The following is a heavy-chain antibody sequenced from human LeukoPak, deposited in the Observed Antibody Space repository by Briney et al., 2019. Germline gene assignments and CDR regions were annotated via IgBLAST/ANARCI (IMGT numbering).Heavy chain of an antibody. CDR1: GYIFTGYY. V-gene: IGHV1-2*02. CDR2: INPNSGGT. CDR3: ARPGIEDDSRAYYRLGYFHP. D-gene: IGHD3-22*01. Sequence: ASVKVSCKASGYIFTGYYMLWVRQAPGQGLEWMGWINPNSGGTNYVQKFQGRVTMTRDTSISTAYMELSRLTSDDTAGYYCARPGIEDDSRAYYRLGYFHPWGQGTLVTV. J-gene: IGHJ1*01.